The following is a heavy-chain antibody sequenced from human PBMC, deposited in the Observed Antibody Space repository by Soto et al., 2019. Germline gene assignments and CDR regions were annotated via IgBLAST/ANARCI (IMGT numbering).Heavy chain of an antibody. J-gene: IGHJ4*02. D-gene: IGHD6-13*01. V-gene: IGHV3-21*01. CDR2: ISSSSSYI. CDR3: ARGALAAHGDY. Sequence: GGSLRLSCAASGFTFSSYSMNWVRQAPGKGLEWVPSISSSSSYIYYADSVKGRFTISRDNAKNSLYLQMNSLRAEDTAVYYCARGALAAHGDYWGQGTLVTVSS. CDR1: GFTFSSYS.